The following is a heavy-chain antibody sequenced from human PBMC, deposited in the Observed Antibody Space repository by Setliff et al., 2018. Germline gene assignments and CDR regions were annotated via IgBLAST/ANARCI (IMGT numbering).Heavy chain of an antibody. CDR2: IIGSGFST. J-gene: IGHJ4*01. CDR3: ARSPHDFWSGRVFFDH. V-gene: IGHV3-23*01. CDR1: GFSFSSYA. D-gene: IGHD3-3*01. Sequence: GESLKISCAASGFSFSSYAMSWVRQAPGKGLEWVSSIIGSGFSTYYADPVQGRVTISRDNHNYTLHLQMNSLRVEDTAIYYCARSPHDFWSGRVFFDHWGQGMLVTVSS.